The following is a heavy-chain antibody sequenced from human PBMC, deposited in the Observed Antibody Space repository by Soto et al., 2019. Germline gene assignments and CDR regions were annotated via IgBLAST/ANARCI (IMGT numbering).Heavy chain of an antibody. V-gene: IGHV3-53*01. CDR2: IYSGGST. Sequence: AGSLRLSCAASGFTVSSNYMSWVRQAPGKGLEWVSVIYSGGSTYYADSVKGRFTISRDNSKNTLYLQMNSLRAEDTAVYYCARDMYSSSWYYFDYWGQGTLVTVSS. D-gene: IGHD6-13*01. J-gene: IGHJ4*02. CDR1: GFTVSSNY. CDR3: ARDMYSSSWYYFDY.